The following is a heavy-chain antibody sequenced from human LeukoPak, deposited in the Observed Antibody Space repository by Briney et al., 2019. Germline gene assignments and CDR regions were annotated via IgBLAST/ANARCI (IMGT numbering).Heavy chain of an antibody. J-gene: IGHJ3*02. CDR1: GYSFTSYW. D-gene: IGHD3-22*01. Sequence: GESLKIPCKGSGYSFTSYWIGWVRQMPGKGLEWMGIIYPGDSDTRYSPSFQGQVTISADKSISTAYLQWSSLKASDTAMYYCAGDVYYDSSGYYPSAFDIWGQGTMVTVSS. V-gene: IGHV5-51*01. CDR3: AGDVYYDSSGYYPSAFDI. CDR2: IYPGDSDT.